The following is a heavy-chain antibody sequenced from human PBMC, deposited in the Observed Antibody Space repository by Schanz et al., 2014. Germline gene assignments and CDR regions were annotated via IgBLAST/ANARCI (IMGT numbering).Heavy chain of an antibody. CDR2: MYINSGST. CDR1: GFTVNTNY. Sequence: VQLVESGGGLVKPGGSLRLSCAVSGFTVNTNYMSWVRQAPGKGLEWISSMYINSGSTQYADSVKGRFTISRDNSNHTLYLQMNSLRADDTAVYYCAKELYSGSHYGWFDPWGEGTLVTVSS. V-gene: IGHV3-66*01. D-gene: IGHD1-26*01. J-gene: IGHJ5*02. CDR3: AKELYSGSHYGWFDP.